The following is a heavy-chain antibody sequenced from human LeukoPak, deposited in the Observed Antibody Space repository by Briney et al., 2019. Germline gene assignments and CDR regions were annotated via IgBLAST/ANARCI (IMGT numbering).Heavy chain of an antibody. CDR1: PFILSNYW. Sequence: GGSLRLSCAASPFILSNYWIHWVRQAPGKGLVWVSRINPDATDTSNADFVKGRFSISRDIAKSPVFLQMNSLRAEDTAVYYCVTLTSAVSQSAFDIWGRGTLVTVSS. V-gene: IGHV3-74*01. D-gene: IGHD4-23*01. J-gene: IGHJ3*02. CDR2: INPDATDT. CDR3: VTLTSAVSQSAFDI.